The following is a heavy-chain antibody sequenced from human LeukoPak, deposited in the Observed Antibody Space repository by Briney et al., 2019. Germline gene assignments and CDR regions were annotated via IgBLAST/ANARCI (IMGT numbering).Heavy chain of an antibody. CDR2: IYYSGST. J-gene: IGHJ4*02. D-gene: IGHD3-3*01. CDR3: ARHSSGLEWSLPFDY. CDR1: GGSISSSSYY. Sequence: SETLSLTCTVSGGSISSSSYYWGWIRQPPGKGLEWIGSIYYSGSTYYNPSLKSRVTISVDTSKNQFSLKLSSVTAADTAVYYCARHSSGLEWSLPFDYWGQGTLVTVSS. V-gene: IGHV4-39*01.